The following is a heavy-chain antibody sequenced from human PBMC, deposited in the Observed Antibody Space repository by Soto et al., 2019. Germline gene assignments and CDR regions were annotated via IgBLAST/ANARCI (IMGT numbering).Heavy chain of an antibody. J-gene: IGHJ3*02. CDR2: INQSGST. CDR3: ARAVPWRKSFDI. CDR1: GGSFGGYQ. Sequence: SETLSLTCAVYGGSFGGYQWSWIRQPPGEGLEWIGEINQSGSTNYNPSLKSRVAISVDTSETQFSLRLNSLTAADTAVYYCARAVPWRKSFDIWGQGTAGTVSS. V-gene: IGHV4-34*01. D-gene: IGHD1-1*01.